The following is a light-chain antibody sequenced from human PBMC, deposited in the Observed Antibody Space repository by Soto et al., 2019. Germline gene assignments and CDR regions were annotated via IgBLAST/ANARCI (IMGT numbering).Light chain of an antibody. J-gene: IGLJ1*01. CDR2: DVS. V-gene: IGLV2-14*01. Sequence: QSVLTQPASVSGSPGQSITISCTGTSSDVGGYNYVSWYQQHPGKAPKLMIYDVSNRPSGVSNRFSGSKSGNTASLTISGLQAEDEADYYCSSYTSSSTLVVFGTGTKGTVL. CDR1: SSDVGGYNY. CDR3: SSYTSSSTLVV.